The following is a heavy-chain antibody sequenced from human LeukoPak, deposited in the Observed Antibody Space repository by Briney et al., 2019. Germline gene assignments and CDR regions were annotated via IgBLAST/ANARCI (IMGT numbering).Heavy chain of an antibody. CDR3: ARSESVDDSSAGAFDI. Sequence: GESLKISCKGSGYSFTSYWIGWVRQMPGKGLEWMGIIYPGDSDTRYSPSFQGQVTIPADKSISTAYLQWSSLKASDTAMYYCARSESVDDSSAGAFDIWGQGTMVIVSS. V-gene: IGHV5-51*01. CDR1: GYSFTSYW. D-gene: IGHD3-22*01. J-gene: IGHJ3*02. CDR2: IYPGDSDT.